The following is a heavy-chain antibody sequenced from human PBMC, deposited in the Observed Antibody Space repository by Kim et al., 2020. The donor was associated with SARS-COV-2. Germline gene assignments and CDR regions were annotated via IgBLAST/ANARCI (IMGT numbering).Heavy chain of an antibody. Sequence: GGSLRLSCAASGFTFSGSAMHWVRQASGKGLEWVGRIRSKANSYATAYAASVKGRFTISRDDSKNTAYLQMNSLKTEDTAVYYCTRRSEMATIVFDYWGQGTLVTVSS. CDR2: IRSKANSYAT. CDR1: GFTFSGSA. J-gene: IGHJ4*02. CDR3: TRRSEMATIVFDY. V-gene: IGHV3-73*01. D-gene: IGHD5-12*01.